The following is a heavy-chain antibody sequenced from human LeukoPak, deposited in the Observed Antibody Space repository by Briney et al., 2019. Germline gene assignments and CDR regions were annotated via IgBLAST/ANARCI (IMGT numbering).Heavy chain of an antibody. J-gene: IGHJ4*02. CDR3: ARLVAPAAMGHGLDY. V-gene: IGHV4-39*01. CDR1: GGSISSTSYY. D-gene: IGHD2-2*01. Sequence: PSETLSLTCIVSGGSISSTSYYWGWIRQPPGKGLEWIGTIYYSGTTYYNPSLKSRVTISVDTSKNQFSLKLSSVTAADTAVYYCARLVAPAAMGHGLDYWGQGTMVTVSS. CDR2: IYYSGTT.